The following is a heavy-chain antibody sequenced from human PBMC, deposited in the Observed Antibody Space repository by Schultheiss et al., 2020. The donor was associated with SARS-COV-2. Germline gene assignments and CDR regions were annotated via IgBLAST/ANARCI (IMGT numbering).Heavy chain of an antibody. Sequence: LRLSCAISGDSISSNSAAWNWIRQSPSRGLEWLGRTYYRSKWYNDYAVSVKSRITINPDTSKNQFSLKLSSVTAADTAVYYCARDFRYCSGGSCYYYYYGMDVWGQGTTVTVSS. V-gene: IGHV6-1*01. CDR2: TYYRSKWYN. J-gene: IGHJ6*02. CDR3: ARDFRYCSGGSCYYYYYGMDV. D-gene: IGHD2-15*01. CDR1: GDSISSNSAA.